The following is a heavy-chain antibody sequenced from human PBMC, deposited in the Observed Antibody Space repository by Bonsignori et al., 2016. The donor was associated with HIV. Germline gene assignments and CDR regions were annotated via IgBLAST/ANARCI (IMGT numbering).Heavy chain of an antibody. J-gene: IGHJ6*04. V-gene: IGHV1-2*02. Sequence: WVRQAPGQGLEWMGWINPNSGGTNYAQKFQGRVTMTRDTSISTAYMELSRLRSDDTAVYYCARDKFNDLDVWGKGTTVTVSS. CDR2: INPNSGGT. D-gene: IGHD1-1*01. CDR3: ARDKFNDLDV.